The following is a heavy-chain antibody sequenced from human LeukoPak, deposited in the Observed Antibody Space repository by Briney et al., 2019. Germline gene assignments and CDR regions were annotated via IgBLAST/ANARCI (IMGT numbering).Heavy chain of an antibody. CDR2: ITYSGST. Sequence: SETLSLTCTVSGGSISNYFWSWIRQPPGKGLEWIGFITYSGSTDLNPSLKSRVTISVDASKNQFSLKLTSVTAADTAVYYCVRHTTSGWYQVVYWGQGTLVTVSS. CDR1: GGSISNYF. J-gene: IGHJ4*02. D-gene: IGHD6-19*01. CDR3: VRHTTSGWYQVVY. V-gene: IGHV4-59*01.